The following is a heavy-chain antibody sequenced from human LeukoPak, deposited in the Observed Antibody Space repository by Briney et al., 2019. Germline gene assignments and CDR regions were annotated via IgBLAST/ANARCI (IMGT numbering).Heavy chain of an antibody. D-gene: IGHD2-2*01. J-gene: IGHJ4*02. V-gene: IGHV3-74*01. CDR3: VSFYETY. CDR2: INSVGSWT. Sequence: GGSLRLSCAASGNYWMHWVRQAPGKGLVWVSHINSVGSWTSYADSVKGRFTISKDNAKNTVYLQMNNLRAEDTAVYYCVSFYETYWGRGTLVTVSS. CDR1: GNYW.